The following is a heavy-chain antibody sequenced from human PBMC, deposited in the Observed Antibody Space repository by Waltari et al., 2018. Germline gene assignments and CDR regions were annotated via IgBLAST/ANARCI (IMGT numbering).Heavy chain of an antibody. D-gene: IGHD3-10*01. CDR3: ARDRRVTMVRGVTNWFDP. Sequence: QVQLQESGPGLVKPSETLSLTCTVSGGSISSYYWSWIRQPAGKGLEWIGRIYTSGSTNYNPSLKSRVTMSVDTSKNQFSLKLSSVTAADTAVYYCARDRRVTMVRGVTNWFDPWGQGTLVTVSS. V-gene: IGHV4-4*07. CDR1: GGSISSYY. J-gene: IGHJ5*02. CDR2: IYTSGST.